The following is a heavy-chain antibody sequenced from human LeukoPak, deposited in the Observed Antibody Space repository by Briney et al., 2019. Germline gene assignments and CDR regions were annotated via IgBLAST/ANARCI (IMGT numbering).Heavy chain of an antibody. J-gene: IGHJ6*02. Sequence: GESLKISCKGSGYSFTSYWIGWVRQMPGKGLEWMGIIYPGDSDTRYSPSFQGQVTISADKSISTAYLQWSSLKAPDTAMYYCARWDYYDFWSGPGADVWGQGTTVTVSS. CDR1: GYSFTSYW. D-gene: IGHD3-3*01. V-gene: IGHV5-51*01. CDR3: ARWDYYDFWSGPGADV. CDR2: IYPGDSDT.